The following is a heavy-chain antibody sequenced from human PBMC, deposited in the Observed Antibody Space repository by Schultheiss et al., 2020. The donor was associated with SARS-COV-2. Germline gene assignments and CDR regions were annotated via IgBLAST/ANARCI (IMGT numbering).Heavy chain of an antibody. D-gene: IGHD3-22*01. CDR3: ARDRDRDYYDSSGYYAGWYFDL. CDR2: ISSSSSTI. Sequence: GESLKISYAASGFTFSSYSMNWVRQPPGKGLEWLSYISSSSSTIYYADSVKGRFTISRDNAKNSLSLQMISLRAEDTAVYYCARDRDRDYYDSSGYYAGWYFDLWGRGTLVTVSS. CDR1: GFTFSSYS. V-gene: IGHV3-48*01. J-gene: IGHJ2*01.